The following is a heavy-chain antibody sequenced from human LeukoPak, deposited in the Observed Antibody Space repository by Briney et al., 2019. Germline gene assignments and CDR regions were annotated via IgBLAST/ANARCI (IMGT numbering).Heavy chain of an antibody. CDR3: SRETPDRHDKIEN. V-gene: IGHV3-53*01. D-gene: IGHD3-22*01. CDR1: GVTVSSNT. Sequence: GGSLRLSCAASGVTVSSNTVIWVRQAPGKGLEWVSVLQRDGTTYYKDSVEGRFTISRDNSKNTIYLQMNSLGDGDTAVYYCSRETPDRHDKIENWGQGTLVTVSS. CDR2: LQRDGTT. J-gene: IGHJ1*01.